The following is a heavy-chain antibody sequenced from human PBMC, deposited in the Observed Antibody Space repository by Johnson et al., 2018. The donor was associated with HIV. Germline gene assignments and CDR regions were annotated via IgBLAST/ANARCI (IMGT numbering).Heavy chain of an antibody. CDR2: ISFDGSNT. Sequence: QVQLVESGGGVVQPGRSLRLSCAASGFTFRSYGMHWVRQAPGKGLEWVTFISFDGSNTHYADSVKGRFTISRDNSKNTLYLQMNSLRAEDTAVYYCARNYYDSSDAFDIWGQGTMVTVSS. J-gene: IGHJ3*02. CDR1: GFTFRSYG. CDR3: ARNYYDSSDAFDI. V-gene: IGHV3-30*03. D-gene: IGHD3-22*01.